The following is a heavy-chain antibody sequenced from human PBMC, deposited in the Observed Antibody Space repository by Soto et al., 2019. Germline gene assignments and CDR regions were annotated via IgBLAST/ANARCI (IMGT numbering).Heavy chain of an antibody. CDR2: ISSSSSYI. Sequence: EVQLVESGGGLVKPGGSLRLSCAASGFSFSSYSMNWVRQAPGKGLEWVSSISSSSSYIYYADSVKGRFTISRDNAKNSLYLQMNCLRAEDTAVYYCARIQPGHDAIDIWGQGTMVTVSS. CDR3: ARIQPGHDAIDI. J-gene: IGHJ3*02. CDR1: GFSFSSYS. V-gene: IGHV3-21*01.